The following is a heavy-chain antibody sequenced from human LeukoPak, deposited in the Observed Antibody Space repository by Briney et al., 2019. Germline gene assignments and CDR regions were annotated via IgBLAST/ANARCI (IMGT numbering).Heavy chain of an antibody. Sequence: SSETLSLTCAVYGGSFSGYYWSWIRQPPGKGLEWIGEINHSGSTNYNPSLKSRVTISVDTSKNQFSLKLSSVTAADTAVYYCARGGGQWLVPISCQFDYWGQGTLVTVSS. V-gene: IGHV4-34*01. CDR2: INHSGST. D-gene: IGHD6-19*01. CDR1: GGSFSGYY. J-gene: IGHJ4*02. CDR3: ARGGGQWLVPISCQFDY.